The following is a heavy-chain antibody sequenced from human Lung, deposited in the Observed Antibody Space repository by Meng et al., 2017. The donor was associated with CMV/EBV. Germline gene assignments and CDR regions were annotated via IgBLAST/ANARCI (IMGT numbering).Heavy chain of an antibody. J-gene: IGHJ4*02. CDR1: GDTFSKYA. V-gene: IGHV1-69*05. CDR3: ARAAYYGWGSYYHFDS. D-gene: IGHD3-10*01. Sequence: SXXVSXKASGDTFSKYAVSWVRQAPGEGLEWMGGIIPLYGAANYAQRFQGRVTITTDESTSTAYMEVSSLRSEDTAVYYCARAAYYGWGSYYHFDSWGQGTLVTVSS. CDR2: IIPLYGAA.